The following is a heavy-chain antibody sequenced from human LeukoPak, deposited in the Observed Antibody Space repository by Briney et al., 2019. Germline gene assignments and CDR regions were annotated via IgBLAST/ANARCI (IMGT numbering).Heavy chain of an antibody. Sequence: GGSLRLSCAASGFTFSNACMTWVRQAPGKGLEWVGHIKSKTDGGTTDFAAPVKGRFTISRDDSKNTLFLQMNSLKPEDTAVYYCTTGTWIQLWLPDYWGQGTLVTVSS. CDR1: GFTFSNAC. CDR3: TTGTWIQLWLPDY. V-gene: IGHV3-15*01. J-gene: IGHJ4*02. CDR2: IKSKTDGGTT. D-gene: IGHD5-18*01.